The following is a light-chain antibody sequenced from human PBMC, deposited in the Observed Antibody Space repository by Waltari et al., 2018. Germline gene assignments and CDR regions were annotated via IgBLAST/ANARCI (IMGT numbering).Light chain of an antibody. J-gene: IGLJ1*01. CDR1: STNIGSGFR. Sequence: QSVLTQPPSVSGAPGQRITISCTGTSTNIGSGFRVHWYRQLPGTAPKGVIYDNNNRPSGVPDRFSGSRSGTSASLAISGLRAEDEADYYCQSYDTSDLYVFGSGTQVTVL. CDR2: DNN. V-gene: IGLV1-40*01. CDR3: QSYDTSDLYV.